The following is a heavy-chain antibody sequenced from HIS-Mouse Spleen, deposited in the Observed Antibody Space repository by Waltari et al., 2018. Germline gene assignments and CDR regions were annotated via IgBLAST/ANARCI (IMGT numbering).Heavy chain of an antibody. CDR1: GCSISSSSYY. CDR3: AREIPYSSSWYDWYFDL. Sequence: QLQLQESGPGLVKPSETLSLTCTVSGCSISSSSYYWGWIRQPPGKGLEWIGSIDYSGSTYYNPSLKRRGTISVDTSKNQFSLKLSSVTAADTAVYYCAREIPYSSSWYDWYFDLWGRGTLVTVSS. CDR2: IDYSGST. J-gene: IGHJ2*01. V-gene: IGHV4-39*07. D-gene: IGHD6-13*01.